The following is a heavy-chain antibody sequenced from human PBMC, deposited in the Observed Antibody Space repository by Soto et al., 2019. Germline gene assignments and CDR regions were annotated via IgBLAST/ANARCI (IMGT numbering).Heavy chain of an antibody. Sequence: EVQLVESGGNLVKPGGSLRLSCAASGFTFSNAWLSWVRQAPGKGLEWVGRIKSETDDETTHYAAPVKGRFTISRDDSKSTLYLQMNGLKTEDTAVYYCTTDRKVWLTRVYYGPDLWGQGTTVTVSS. V-gene: IGHV3-15*01. CDR3: TTDRKVWLTRVYYGPDL. J-gene: IGHJ6*02. D-gene: IGHD6-19*01. CDR1: GFTFSNAW. CDR2: IKSETDDETT.